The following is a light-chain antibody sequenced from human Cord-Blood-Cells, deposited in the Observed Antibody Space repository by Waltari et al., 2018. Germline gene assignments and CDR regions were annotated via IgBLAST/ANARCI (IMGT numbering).Light chain of an antibody. J-gene: IGKJ4*01. CDR2: AAS. Sequence: DIQMTQSPSSLSASVGDRVTITCRASQSISSYLNWYQQKPGKAPKLLIYAASSLQSGVPSRVSGSGSGTDFTLTISSLQPEDFATYYCQQSYSTVTFGGGTKVEIK. CDR1: QSISSY. CDR3: QQSYSTVT. V-gene: IGKV1-39*01.